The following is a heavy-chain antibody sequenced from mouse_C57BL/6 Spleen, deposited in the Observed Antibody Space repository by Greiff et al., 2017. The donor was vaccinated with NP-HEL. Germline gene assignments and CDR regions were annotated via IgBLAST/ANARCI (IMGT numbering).Heavy chain of an antibody. CDR2: INPYNGGT. J-gene: IGHJ3*01. CDR3: ARQGDGYSWFAY. CDR1: GYTFTDYY. V-gene: IGHV1-19*01. D-gene: IGHD2-3*01. Sequence: EVQLQQSGPVLVKPGASVKMSCKASGYTFTDYYMNWVKQSHGKSLEWIGVINPYNGGTSYNQKFKGKATLTVDKSSSTAYMELNSLTSEDSAVYYCARQGDGYSWFAYWGQGTLVTVSA.